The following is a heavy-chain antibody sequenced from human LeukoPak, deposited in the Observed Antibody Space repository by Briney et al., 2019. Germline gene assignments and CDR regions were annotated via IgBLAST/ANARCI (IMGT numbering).Heavy chain of an antibody. CDR3: ATARGDSGWTIHFDS. CDR1: GFSISNFP. Sequence: PGGSLRLSCAASGFSISNFPMNWVRQAPGKGLEWVASISTRSGYIFYADSVQGRFTISRDDSQNSVYLHMHSLSVGDTAVYYCATARGDSGWTIHFDSWGPGNQVIVSS. D-gene: IGHD6-19*01. J-gene: IGHJ4*02. V-gene: IGHV3-21*01. CDR2: ISTRSGYI.